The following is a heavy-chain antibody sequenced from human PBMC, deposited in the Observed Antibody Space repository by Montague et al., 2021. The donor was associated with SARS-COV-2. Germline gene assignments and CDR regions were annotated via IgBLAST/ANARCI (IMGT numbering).Heavy chain of an antibody. CDR3: ASSNFFAY. CDR2: ISNDGSNK. V-gene: IGHV3-30*04. CDR1: GFYFSYA. J-gene: IGHJ4*02. Sequence: SLRLSCAASGFYFSYAMHWVRQAPGTGLEWVALISNDGSNKHYADSVKGRFTISRDNSKSTLYLQVNSLRAEDTAVYYCASSNFFAYWGQGTLITVSS.